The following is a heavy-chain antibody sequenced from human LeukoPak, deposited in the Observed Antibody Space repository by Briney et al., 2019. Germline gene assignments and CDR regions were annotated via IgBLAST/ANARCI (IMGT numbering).Heavy chain of an antibody. CDR1: GYTFTGYY. V-gene: IGHV1-2*02. CDR2: INPNSGGT. D-gene: IGHD4-17*01. CDR3: ARDTTVTTNGAFDI. J-gene: IGHJ3*02. Sequence: ASVKVSCKASGYTFTGYYMHWVRQAPGQRLEWMGWINPNSGGTNYAQKFQGRVTMTRDTSISTAYMELSRLRSDDTAVYYCARDTTVTTNGAFDIWGQGTMVTVSS.